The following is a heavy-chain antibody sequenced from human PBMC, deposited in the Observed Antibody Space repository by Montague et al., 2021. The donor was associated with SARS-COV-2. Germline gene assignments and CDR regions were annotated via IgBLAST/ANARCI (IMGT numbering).Heavy chain of an antibody. Sequence: SLRLYCAVSGFTFDDYTMHWVRQTPGKGLEWVSLISGDGISTNYADSVKGRFTMSRDNNKNSLYLQMNSLRTEDTALYYCAKGRHSTAWHFDYWGQGALVTVSS. D-gene: IGHD6-13*01. CDR3: AKGRHSTAWHFDY. CDR2: ISGDGIST. CDR1: GFTFDDYT. V-gene: IGHV3-43*02. J-gene: IGHJ4*02.